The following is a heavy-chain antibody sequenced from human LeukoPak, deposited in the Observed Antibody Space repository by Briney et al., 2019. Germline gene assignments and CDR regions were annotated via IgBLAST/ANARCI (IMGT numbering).Heavy chain of an antibody. V-gene: IGHV1-69*13. Sequence: APVKVSCKASGGTFSSYAISWVRQAPGQGLEWMGGIIPIFGTANYAQKFQGRVTITADESTSTAYMELSSLRSEDTAVYYCARGPGIAAAGTADWFDPWGQGTLVTVSS. CDR3: ARGPGIAAAGTADWFDP. J-gene: IGHJ5*02. CDR1: GGTFSSYA. D-gene: IGHD6-13*01. CDR2: IIPIFGTA.